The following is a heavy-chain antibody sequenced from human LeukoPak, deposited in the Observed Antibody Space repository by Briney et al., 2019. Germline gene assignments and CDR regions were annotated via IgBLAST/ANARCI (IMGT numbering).Heavy chain of an antibody. Sequence: GGSLRLSCAASGLTFSNYAMSWVRQAPGKGLEWVAVISYDGSTKYYADSVKGRFTISRDNSKNTVYLQMNNLRAEDTAVYYCAKRGRTWDLESWGQGTLVTVSS. CDR1: GLTFSNYA. J-gene: IGHJ4*02. CDR2: ISYDGSTK. CDR3: AKRGRTWDLES. V-gene: IGHV3-30*18. D-gene: IGHD3-16*01.